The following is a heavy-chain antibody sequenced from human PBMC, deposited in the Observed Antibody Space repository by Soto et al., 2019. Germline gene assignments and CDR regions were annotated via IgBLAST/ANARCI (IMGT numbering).Heavy chain of an antibody. D-gene: IGHD4-4*01. Sequence: SETLSLTCTVSGGSISSYYRSWIRQPPGKGLEWIGYIYYSGSTNYNPSLKSRVTISVDTSKNQFSLKLSSVTAADTAVYYCARDRFNYRYYYGMDVWGQGTTVTVSS. CDR1: GGSISSYY. J-gene: IGHJ6*02. V-gene: IGHV4-59*01. CDR3: ARDRFNYRYYYGMDV. CDR2: IYYSGST.